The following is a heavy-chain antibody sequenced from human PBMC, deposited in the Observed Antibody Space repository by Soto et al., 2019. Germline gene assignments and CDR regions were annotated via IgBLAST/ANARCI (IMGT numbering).Heavy chain of an antibody. D-gene: IGHD5-18*01. J-gene: IGHJ4*02. V-gene: IGHV3-11*05. CDR3: AKDGLGAYSYGSYYFDY. CDR2: ISSSSSYT. Sequence: SGGSLRLSCAASGFTFSDYYMSWIRQAPGKGLEWVSYISSSSSYTNYADSVKGRFTISRDNAKNSLYLQMNSLRAEDTAVYYCAKDGLGAYSYGSYYFDYWGQGTLVTVSS. CDR1: GFTFSDYY.